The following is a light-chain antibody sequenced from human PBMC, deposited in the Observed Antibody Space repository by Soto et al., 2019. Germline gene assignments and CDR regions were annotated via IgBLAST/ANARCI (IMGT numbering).Light chain of an antibody. V-gene: IGKV4-1*01. J-gene: IGKJ4*01. CDR3: QQYYSPPLA. Sequence: DIVMAQCRDSVAVSVGDGALINYKSSQSVLYRSNNKNYLAWYQQKAGQRPKLLIYWASTRESGVPDRFSGSGSGTDFTLTVSSLQAEDVALYYCQQYYSPPLAFGGGTKVDI. CDR1: QSVLYRSNNKNY. CDR2: WAS.